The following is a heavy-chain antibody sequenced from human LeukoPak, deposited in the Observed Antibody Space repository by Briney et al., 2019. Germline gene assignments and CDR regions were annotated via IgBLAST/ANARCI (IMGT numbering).Heavy chain of an antibody. Sequence: ASVKVSCKASGYTFTSYAMHWVRQAPGQRLEWMGWINAGNGNTKYSQKFQGRVTITRDTSASTAYMELSSLRSEDTAVYYCARVGYCRGGSCYSDQFGWFDPWGQGTLVTVSS. J-gene: IGHJ5*02. V-gene: IGHV1-3*01. CDR2: INAGNGNT. CDR3: ARVGYCRGGSCYSDQFGWFDP. D-gene: IGHD2-15*01. CDR1: GYTFTSYA.